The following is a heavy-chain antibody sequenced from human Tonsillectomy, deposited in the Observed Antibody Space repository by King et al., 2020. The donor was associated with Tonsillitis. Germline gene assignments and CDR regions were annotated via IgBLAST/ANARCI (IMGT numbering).Heavy chain of an antibody. D-gene: IGHD2-8*02. CDR1: GFVFSIYA. CDR2: ISNNGGTT. CDR3: VRPSPIGTWYYFDF. J-gene: IGHJ4*02. V-gene: IGHV3-64D*06. Sequence: VQLVESGGGLVQPGGSLRLSCSASGFVFSIYAMHWVRQAPGKGLEYVSFISNNGGTTYYADSVKGRFTISRDNSKNTLYLQMSSLRAEDTAVYYCVRPSPIGTWYYFDFWGQGTLVTVS.